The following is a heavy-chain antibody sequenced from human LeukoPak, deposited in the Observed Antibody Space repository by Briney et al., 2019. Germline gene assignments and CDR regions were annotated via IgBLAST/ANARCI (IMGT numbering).Heavy chain of an antibody. J-gene: IGHJ6*02. CDR2: ISGDGGGT. D-gene: IGHD3-16*01. CDR3: ANPWVYYYYGLDI. V-gene: IGHV3-23*01. CDR1: GFTFSSYA. Sequence: PGGSLRLSCAASGFTFSSYAMSWVRQAPGKGLEWVSTISGDGGGTYYADSVKGRFTISRDNSKNMLYLQMNSLRAEDSAIYYCANPWVYYYYGLDIWGQGTTVTVSS.